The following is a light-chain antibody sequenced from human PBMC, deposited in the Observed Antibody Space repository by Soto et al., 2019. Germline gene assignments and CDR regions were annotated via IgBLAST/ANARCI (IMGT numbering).Light chain of an antibody. Sequence: QSALTQPPSASGSPGQSVTISCTGTSSDVAGSDYVSWYQQHPGKAPKLIIYEVTKRPAGVPDRFSGSKSGNTASLTVFGLQADDESYYYCSSFARGDNPHVLFGGGTKLTVL. J-gene: IGLJ2*01. V-gene: IGLV2-8*01. CDR3: SSFARGDNPHVL. CDR1: SSDVAGSDY. CDR2: EVT.